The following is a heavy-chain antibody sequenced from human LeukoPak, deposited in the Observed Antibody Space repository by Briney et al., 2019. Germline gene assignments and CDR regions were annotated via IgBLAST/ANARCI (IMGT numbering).Heavy chain of an antibody. CDR3: AATPTMTTVVTDAFDI. J-gene: IGHJ3*02. V-gene: IGHV1-69*06. CDR1: GYTFTSYG. CDR2: IIPIFGTA. D-gene: IGHD4-23*01. Sequence: SVKVSCKASGYTFTSYGISWVRQAPGQGLEWMGGIIPIFGTANYAQKFQGRVTITADKSTSTAYMELSSLRSEDTAVYYCAATPTMTTVVTDAFDIWGQGTMVTVSS.